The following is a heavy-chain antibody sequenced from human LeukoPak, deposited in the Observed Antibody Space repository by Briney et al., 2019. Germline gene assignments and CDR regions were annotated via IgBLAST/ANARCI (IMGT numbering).Heavy chain of an antibody. J-gene: IGHJ4*02. CDR3: ARVDLYVPDY. Sequence: PGGSLRLSCGASGFTFSSYWMSSVRQAPGKGLEWVANIKQDGSEKYYVDSVKGRFTISRDNAKNSLYLQMNSLRAEDTAVYYCARVDLYVPDYWGQGTLVTVSS. CDR1: GFTFSSYW. D-gene: IGHD5/OR15-5a*01. CDR2: IKQDGSEK. V-gene: IGHV3-7*01.